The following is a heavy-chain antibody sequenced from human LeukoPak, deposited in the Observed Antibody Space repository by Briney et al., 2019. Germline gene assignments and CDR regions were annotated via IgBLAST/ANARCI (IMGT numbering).Heavy chain of an antibody. V-gene: IGHV4-4*02. D-gene: IGHD3-10*01. CDR2: IYHSGST. Sequence: PSETLSLTCAVSGGSISSSNWWSWVRQPPGKGLEWIGEIYHSGSTNYNPSLKSRVTISVDKSKNQFSLKLSSVTAADTAVYYCARDPVLLWFGESETGDAFDIWGQGTMVSVSS. J-gene: IGHJ3*02. CDR1: GGSISSSNW. CDR3: ARDPVLLWFGESETGDAFDI.